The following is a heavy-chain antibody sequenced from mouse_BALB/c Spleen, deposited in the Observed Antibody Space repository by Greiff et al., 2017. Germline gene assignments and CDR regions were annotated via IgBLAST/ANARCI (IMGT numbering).Heavy chain of an antibody. V-gene: IGHV6-6*02. Sequence: EVQLQESGGGLVQPGGSMKLSCVASGFTFSNYWMNWVRQSPEKGLEWVAEIRLKSNNYATHYAESVKGRFTISRDDSKSSVYLQMNNLRAEDTGIYYCTRRGSSLDYAMDYWGQGTSVTVSS. CDR2: IRLKSNNYAT. J-gene: IGHJ4*01. CDR1: GFTFSNYW. CDR3: TRRGSSLDYAMDY. D-gene: IGHD1-1*01.